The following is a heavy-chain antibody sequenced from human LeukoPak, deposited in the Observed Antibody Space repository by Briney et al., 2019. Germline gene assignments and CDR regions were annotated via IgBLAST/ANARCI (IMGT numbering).Heavy chain of an antibody. V-gene: IGHV3-23*01. D-gene: IGHD5-24*01. J-gene: IGHJ4*02. CDR2: VGGDGRGT. Sequence: GGPLRLSCAASGFTFATYVMTWVRQAPGKGLEWVSSVGGDGRGTYYADSVKGRFIISRDNSKNTIFLQMNSLRVEDTAVYYCAKGISADGYNFERGADYWGQGAQVIVSS. CDR3: AKGISADGYNFERGADY. CDR1: GFTFATYV.